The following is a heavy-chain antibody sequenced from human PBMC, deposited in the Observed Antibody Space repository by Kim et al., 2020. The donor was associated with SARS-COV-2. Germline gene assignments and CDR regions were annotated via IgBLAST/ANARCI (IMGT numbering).Heavy chain of an antibody. CDR1: GASITRRSYY. D-gene: IGHD3-3*01. J-gene: IGHJ5*02. CDR3: VRHHYVIDLSPGAGVVNWFDP. CDR2: SSYSGNT. V-gene: IGHV4-39*01. Sequence: SETLSLTCTVSGASITRRSYYWGWIRQSPGKGLEWIGSSSYSGNTFYHPSLRSRVTISVDTSRNHFSLNLSSVTAADTAVYYCVRHHYVIDLSPGAGVVNWFDPWGQGTLVTVSS.